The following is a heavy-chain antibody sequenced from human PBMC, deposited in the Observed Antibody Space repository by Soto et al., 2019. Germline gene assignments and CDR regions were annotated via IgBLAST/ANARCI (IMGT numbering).Heavy chain of an antibody. V-gene: IGHV4-59*01. Sequence: SETLSLTCTVSGASISSYYWSWIRQPPGKGLEWIGYIYYSGSTNYNPSLKSRVTISVDTSKNQFSLKLSSVTAADTAVYYCARVRGWELFDYWGQGTLVTVSS. J-gene: IGHJ4*02. D-gene: IGHD1-26*01. CDR1: GASISSYY. CDR2: IYYSGST. CDR3: ARVRGWELFDY.